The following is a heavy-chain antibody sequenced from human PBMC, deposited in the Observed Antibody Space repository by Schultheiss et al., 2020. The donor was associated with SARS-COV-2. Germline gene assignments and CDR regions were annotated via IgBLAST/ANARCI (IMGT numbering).Heavy chain of an antibody. D-gene: IGHD2-8*01. V-gene: IGHV4-31*03. CDR3: ATLMVYASEFDY. CDR1: GGSISSGGYF. CDR2: ISYSGST. Sequence: SETLSLTCTVSGGSISSGGYFWTWIRQRPGKGLEWIGYISYSGSTYYNPSLKSRVTISVDTSKNQFSLKLSSVTAADTAVYYCATLMVYASEFDYWGQGTLVTVSS. J-gene: IGHJ4*02.